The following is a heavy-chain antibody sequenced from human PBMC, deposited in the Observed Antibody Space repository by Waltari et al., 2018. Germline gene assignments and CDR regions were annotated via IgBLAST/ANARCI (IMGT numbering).Heavy chain of an antibody. CDR2: IIPFLHTT. CDR3: ARDHYYGSGSYYDY. V-gene: IGHV1-69*11. CDR1: GGAFTNYA. J-gene: IGHJ4*02. D-gene: IGHD3-10*01. Sequence: QVQLVQSGAEVKKPGSSVKVSCETSGGAFTNYAITWVRQAPGQGLEWMGGIIPFLHTTNSAPKFQDRLTITADASTNTAYMELSSLRSDDTAVYYCARDHYYGSGSYYDYWGQGTLVTVSS.